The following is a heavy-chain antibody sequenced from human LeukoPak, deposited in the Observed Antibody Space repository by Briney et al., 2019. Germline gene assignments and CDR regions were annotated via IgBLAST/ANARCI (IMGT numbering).Heavy chain of an antibody. CDR1: GGSISSYY. J-gene: IGHJ2*01. CDR2: IYYSGST. Sequence: SETLSLTCTVSGGSISSYYWSWIRQPPGRGLEWIGYIYYSGSTNYNPSLKSRVTISVDTSKNQFSLKLSSVTAADTAVYYCARVIAAAGTTYFDLWGRGTLVTVSS. D-gene: IGHD6-13*01. CDR3: ARVIAAAGTTYFDL. V-gene: IGHV4-59*01.